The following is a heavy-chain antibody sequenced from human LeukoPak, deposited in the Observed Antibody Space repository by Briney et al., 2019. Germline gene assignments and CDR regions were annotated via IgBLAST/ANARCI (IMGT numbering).Heavy chain of an antibody. Sequence: SETLSLTCTVSGGSISSYYWSWVRQPPGKGLEWGGYIYYSESTNYNPSLSRRVPISVATSKNHSSLKLSSLTAADTAVYYCARGGNYGDYDGYFDYWGQGTLVTISS. CDR1: GGSISSYY. CDR3: ARGGNYGDYDGYFDY. CDR2: IYYSEST. J-gene: IGHJ4*02. D-gene: IGHD4-17*01. V-gene: IGHV4-59*08.